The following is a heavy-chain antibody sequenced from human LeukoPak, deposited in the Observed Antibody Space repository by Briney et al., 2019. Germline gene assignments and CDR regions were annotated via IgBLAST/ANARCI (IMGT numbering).Heavy chain of an antibody. CDR1: RFTFSSHW. CDR2: IKQDGSAK. J-gene: IGHJ3*02. CDR3: ARAGDFWSAQGAFDI. V-gene: IGHV3-7*01. Sequence: GGSLRLSCAASRFTFSSHWMSWVRLAPGKGLEWVANIKQDGSAKFYVESVKGRFTISRDNAKKSLYLQMNSLRAVDAALYYCARAGDFWSAQGAFDIWGQGTMVTVSS. D-gene: IGHD3-3*01.